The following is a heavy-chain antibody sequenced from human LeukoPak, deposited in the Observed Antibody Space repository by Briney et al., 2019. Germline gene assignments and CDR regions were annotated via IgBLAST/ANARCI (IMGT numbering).Heavy chain of an antibody. CDR1: GFTFSSYW. CDR2: IKQDGSEK. J-gene: IGHJ3*02. D-gene: IGHD2-8*02. V-gene: IGHV3-7*01. Sequence: PGGSLRLSCAASGFTFSSYWMHWVRQAPGNGLEWVANIKQDGSEKYYVDSVKGRFTISRDNAKNSLYLQMNSLRAEDTAVYYCARAGGLKNDAFDIWGQGTMVTVSS. CDR3: ARAGGLKNDAFDI.